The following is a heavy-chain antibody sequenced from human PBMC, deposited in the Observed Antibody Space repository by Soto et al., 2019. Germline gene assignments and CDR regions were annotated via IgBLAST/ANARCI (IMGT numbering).Heavy chain of an antibody. CDR1: GGSFSGYY. D-gene: IGHD3-3*01. CDR3: AGNGSYYDFWSGYYFGGGMDV. Sequence: PSETLSLTCAVYGGSFSGYYCSWIRQPPWKGLEWIGEINHSGSTNYNPSLKSRVTISVDTSKNQFSLKLSSVTAADTAVYYCAGNGSYYDFWSGYYFGGGMDVWGQGTTVTVYS. J-gene: IGHJ6*02. CDR2: INHSGST. V-gene: IGHV4-34*01.